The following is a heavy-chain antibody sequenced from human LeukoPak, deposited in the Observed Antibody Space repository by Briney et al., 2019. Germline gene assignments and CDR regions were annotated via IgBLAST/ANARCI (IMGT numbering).Heavy chain of an antibody. CDR3: AKGGRTAMVPFDS. V-gene: IGHV3-9*01. D-gene: IGHD5-18*01. CDR1: GFTFDDYA. J-gene: IGHJ4*02. CDR2: ISWNIGSI. Sequence: GRSLRLSCAASGFTFDDYAMHWVRHAPGKGLGWVSGISWNIGSIAYADSVKGRFTISRDNAKNSLYLQLNSLRPEDTALYYCAKGGRTAMVPFDSWGQGTLVTVSS.